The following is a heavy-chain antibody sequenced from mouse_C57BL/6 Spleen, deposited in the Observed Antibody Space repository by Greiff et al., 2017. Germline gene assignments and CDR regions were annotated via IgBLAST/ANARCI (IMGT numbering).Heavy chain of an antibody. V-gene: IGHV1-55*01. Sequence: VQLQQPGAELVKPGASVKMSCKASGYTFTSYWITWVKQRPGQGLEWIGDIYPGSGSTNYNEKFKGKATLTVDTASSTATMQLSSLTSEDSAVYYCASDSSGYFDYWGQGTTLTVSS. CDR1: GYTFTSYW. CDR3: ASDSSGYFDY. CDR2: IYPGSGST. J-gene: IGHJ2*01. D-gene: IGHD3-2*02.